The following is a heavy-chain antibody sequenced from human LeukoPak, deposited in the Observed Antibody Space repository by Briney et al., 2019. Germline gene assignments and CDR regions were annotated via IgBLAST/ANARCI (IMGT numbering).Heavy chain of an antibody. CDR3: AAGSESYDSRGYSYYFDY. D-gene: IGHD3-22*01. Sequence: SQTLSLTCTVSGGSISSGSYYWSWIRQPAGKGLKWIGRIYASGSTNYNPSLKSRVTISVGTSKNQFSLKLSSVTAADTAVYYCAAGSESYDSRGYSYYFDYWGQGTLVTVSS. V-gene: IGHV4-61*02. CDR2: IYASGST. CDR1: GGSISSGSYY. J-gene: IGHJ4*02.